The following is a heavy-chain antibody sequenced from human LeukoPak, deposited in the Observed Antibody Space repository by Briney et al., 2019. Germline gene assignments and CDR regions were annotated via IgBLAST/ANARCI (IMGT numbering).Heavy chain of an antibody. V-gene: IGHV3-33*06. Sequence: GGSLRLSCAASGFTFSSYGIHWVRQAPGKGLEWVAVIWYDGSNKYYADSVKGRFTISRDNSKNTLYLQMNSLRAEDTAVYYCAKDPSLDDSSGYWVYWGQGTLVTVSS. CDR3: AKDPSLDDSSGYWVY. D-gene: IGHD3-22*01. CDR1: GFTFSSYG. J-gene: IGHJ4*02. CDR2: IWYDGSNK.